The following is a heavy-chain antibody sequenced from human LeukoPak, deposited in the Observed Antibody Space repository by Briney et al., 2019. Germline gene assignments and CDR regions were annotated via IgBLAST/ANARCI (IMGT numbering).Heavy chain of an antibody. J-gene: IGHJ4*02. D-gene: IGHD3-9*01. CDR1: RFTYSSYG. Sequence: GGSLRLSCAASRFTYSSYGMSWVRQAPGKGLEWVSAISGSGGSTYYADSVKGRFTISRDNAKNSLYLQMNSLRAEDTAVYYCARTYYDILTGYNPYFDYWGQGTLVTVSS. CDR2: ISGSGGST. V-gene: IGHV3-23*01. CDR3: ARTYYDILTGYNPYFDY.